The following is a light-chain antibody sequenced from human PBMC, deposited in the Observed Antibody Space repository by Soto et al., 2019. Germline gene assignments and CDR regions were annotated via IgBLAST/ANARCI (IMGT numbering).Light chain of an antibody. CDR1: SSDVGGYRY. J-gene: IGLJ3*02. V-gene: IGLV2-14*01. CDR2: EVT. CDR3: SSYTKDAWV. Sequence: QSALTQPASLSGSLGQSITISCTGTSSDVGGYRYVSWYQHHPDTAPKLIIYEVTSRPSGVSSRFSGSKSGNTASLTISGLQPEDEADYYCSSYTKDAWVFGGGTKVTVL.